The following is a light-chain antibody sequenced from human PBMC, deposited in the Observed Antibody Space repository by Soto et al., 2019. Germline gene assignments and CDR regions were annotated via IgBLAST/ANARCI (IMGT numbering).Light chain of an antibody. CDR2: GAS. CDR3: QQYHNWPT. V-gene: IGKV3-15*01. Sequence: EIVMTQSPATLSVSPGERATLSCRASQSVNINLAWYQQKPGQAPRLLIYGASTRATGIPARFSGSGSGTEFTLTISSLQSEDFAVYYCQQYHNWPTFGGGTKVEIK. J-gene: IGKJ4*01. CDR1: QSVNIN.